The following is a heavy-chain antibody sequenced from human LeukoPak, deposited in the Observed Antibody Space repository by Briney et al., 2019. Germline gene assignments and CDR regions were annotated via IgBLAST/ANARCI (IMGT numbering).Heavy chain of an antibody. CDR2: IYHSGST. Sequence: PSETLSLTCNVSGVSISSGAYYWSWIRQPPGKGLEWIGYIYHSGSTYYNPSLKSRVTISVDRSKNQFSLKLSSVTAADTAVYYCAREGSSSSWPDYWGQGTLVTVSA. CDR3: AREGSSSSWPDY. J-gene: IGHJ4*02. D-gene: IGHD6-13*01. CDR1: GVSISSGAYY. V-gene: IGHV4-30-2*01.